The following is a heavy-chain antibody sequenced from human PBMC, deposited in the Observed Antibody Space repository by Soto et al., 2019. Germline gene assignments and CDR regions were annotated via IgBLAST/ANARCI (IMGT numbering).Heavy chain of an antibody. D-gene: IGHD4-17*01. CDR2: IYYSGSN. V-gene: IGHV4-31*03. J-gene: IGHJ4*02. Sequence: QVQLQESGPGLVKPSQTLSLTCTVSGGSISSGAHYWSWIRQLPGKGLEWIGNIYYSGSNYYNPSPKSRVTISVDTSNNQFSLNLSSVTAADTAIYYCARDRYGVPRGDYFDSWGQGILVTVSS. CDR3: ARDRYGVPRGDYFDS. CDR1: GGSISSGAHY.